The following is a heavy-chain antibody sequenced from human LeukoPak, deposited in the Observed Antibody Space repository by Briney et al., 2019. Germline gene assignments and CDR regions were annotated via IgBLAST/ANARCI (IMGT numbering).Heavy chain of an antibody. CDR2: IRYDGNNK. J-gene: IGHJ4*02. D-gene: IGHD5-18*01. CDR3: AKDRGRQLWSFDY. V-gene: IGHV3-30*02. Sequence: PGGSLRLSCAASEFTFSNYGMHWVRQAPGKRLEWMAFIRYDGNNKYYADSVKGRFTVSRDNSKNTLYLQMNSLRAVDTAVYYCAKDRGRQLWSFDYWGQGALVTVSS. CDR1: EFTFSNYG.